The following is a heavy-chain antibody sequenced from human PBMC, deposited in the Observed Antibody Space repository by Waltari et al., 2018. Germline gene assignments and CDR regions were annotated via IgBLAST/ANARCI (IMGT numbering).Heavy chain of an antibody. D-gene: IGHD2-15*01. Sequence: QVQLQQWGAGQLQPSETLSLTCAVYGGSFSGYYWGWLRQPPGKGLEWIGEINHNGNRKYNPSIRSRITMLVDTSRSQFSLKVNSVTAADTAVYYCVRLEDCSGPGGNCYSGDSFALDVWGQGTTVTVSS. V-gene: IGHV4-34*02. CDR2: INHNGNR. CDR3: VRLEDCSGPGGNCYSGDSFALDV. J-gene: IGHJ6*02. CDR1: GGSFSGYY.